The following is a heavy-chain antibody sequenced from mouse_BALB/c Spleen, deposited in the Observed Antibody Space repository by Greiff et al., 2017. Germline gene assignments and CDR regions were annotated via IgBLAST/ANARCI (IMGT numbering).Heavy chain of an antibody. CDR3: AREYYYGSSYPYAMDY. CDR1: GFNIKDTY. V-gene: IGHV14-3*02. Sequence: VHVKQSGAELVKPGASVKLSCTASGFNIKDTYMHWVKQRPEQGLEWIGRIDPANGSTKYDPKFQGKATITADTSSNIAYLQLSSLTSEDTAVYYWAREYYYGSSYPYAMDYWGQGTSVTVSS. D-gene: IGHD1-1*01. CDR2: IDPANGST. J-gene: IGHJ4*01.